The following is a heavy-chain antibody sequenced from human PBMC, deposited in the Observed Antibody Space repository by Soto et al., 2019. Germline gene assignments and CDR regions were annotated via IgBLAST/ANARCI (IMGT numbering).Heavy chain of an antibody. Sequence: ASVKVSCKASGCTFTSYGINWVRQAPGRGLEWVGWINPGNGNTKYSQQFQGRVIIDRDTSASTAYMELSSLRSEDTAVYYCARGGYFDSSNYLAYWGLGTLVTVSS. D-gene: IGHD3-22*01. J-gene: IGHJ4*02. CDR1: GCTFTSYG. V-gene: IGHV1-3*01. CDR2: INPGNGNT. CDR3: ARGGYFDSSNYLAY.